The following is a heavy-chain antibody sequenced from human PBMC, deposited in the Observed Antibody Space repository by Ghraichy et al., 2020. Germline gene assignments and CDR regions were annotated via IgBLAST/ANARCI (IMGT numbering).Heavy chain of an antibody. CDR2: ISSSGSTI. CDR3: ARAGFYHGPTHYFDY. J-gene: IGHJ4*02. Sequence: GGSLRLSCAASGFTFSSYEMNWVRQAPGKGLEWVSYISSSGSTIYYADSVKGRFTISRDNAKNSLYLQMNSLRAEDMAVYYCARAGFYHGPTHYFDYWGQGTLVTVSS. V-gene: IGHV3-48*03. CDR1: GFTFSSYE. D-gene: IGHD1-14*01.